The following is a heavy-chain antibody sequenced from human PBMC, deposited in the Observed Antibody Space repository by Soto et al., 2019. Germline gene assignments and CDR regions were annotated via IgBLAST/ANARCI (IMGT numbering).Heavy chain of an antibody. V-gene: IGHV3-48*03. J-gene: IGHJ4*02. CDR3: AGHFPWDLLDY. CDR1: GFTVSSYE. Sequence: EVQLVESGGGLVQPGGSLRLSCAASGFTVSSYEMHWVRQAPGKGLEWVSYIGGSGGKTYYADSVKGRFTISRDNAKNSLYLQMNSLRAEDTAVYYCAGHFPWDLLDYWGQGTLVTVSS. CDR2: IGGSGGKT. D-gene: IGHD1-26*01.